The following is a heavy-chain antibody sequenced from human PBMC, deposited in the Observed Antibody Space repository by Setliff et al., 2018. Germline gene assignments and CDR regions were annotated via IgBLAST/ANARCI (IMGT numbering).Heavy chain of an antibody. CDR2: INHGGGST. D-gene: IGHD2-15*01. CDR3: AKDDAGYCSGGSCYAPFDY. CDR1: GFTFNRFA. V-gene: IGHV3-23*01. Sequence: GESLKLSCAASGFTFNRFAMSWVRQTPGKGLEWVSAINHGGGSTYYADPVKGRFTISRDNSKNTLYLQMSSLRAEDTAVYYCAKDDAGYCSGGSCYAPFDYWGQGTLVTVSS. J-gene: IGHJ4*02.